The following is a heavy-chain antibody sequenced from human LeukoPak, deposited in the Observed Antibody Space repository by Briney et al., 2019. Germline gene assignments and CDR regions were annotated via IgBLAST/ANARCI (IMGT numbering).Heavy chain of an antibody. CDR1: GFTFSTYT. J-gene: IGHJ6*03. Sequence: GGSLRLSCAASGFTFSTYTLNWVRQAPGKGLEWVSSVSSTNSYIYYADSVKGRFTISRDNAKNSLYLQMNSLRAEDTAVYYCARDLPDTYSSTSHRYYYYMDVWGKGTTVTISS. CDR3: ARDLPDTYSSTSHRYYYYMDV. D-gene: IGHD6-13*01. V-gene: IGHV3-21*01. CDR2: VSSTNSYI.